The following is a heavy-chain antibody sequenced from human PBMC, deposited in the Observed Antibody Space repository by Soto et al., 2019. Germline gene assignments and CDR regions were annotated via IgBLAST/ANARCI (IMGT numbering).Heavy chain of an antibody. Sequence: PSETLSLTCTVSGGSISSSSSYWGWIRQSPGKGLEWIGSISYSGSAYYNPSLKSRVTISVDTSKTQFSLKLTSVTAADTAVYFFSKTGFWSGYRVADYRGQGTPVTVSS. J-gene: IGHJ4*02. D-gene: IGHD3-3*01. CDR1: GGSISSSSSY. CDR2: ISYSGSA. CDR3: SKTGFWSGYRVADY. V-gene: IGHV4-39*01.